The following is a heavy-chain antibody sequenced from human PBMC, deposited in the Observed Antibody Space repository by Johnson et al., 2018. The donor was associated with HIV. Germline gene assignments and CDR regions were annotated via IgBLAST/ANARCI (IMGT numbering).Heavy chain of an antibody. V-gene: IGHV3-11*04. CDR2: ISSSGSTI. D-gene: IGHD1-1*01. J-gene: IGHJ3*01. CDR3: AREDLYDL. Sequence: PGKGLEWVSYISSSGSTIYYADSVKGRFIISRDNAKNSLYLQINSLRPEDTAVYYCAREDLYDLGGQGTMVTVSS.